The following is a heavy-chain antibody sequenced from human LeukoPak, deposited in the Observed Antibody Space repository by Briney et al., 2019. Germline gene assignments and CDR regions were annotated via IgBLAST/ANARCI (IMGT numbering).Heavy chain of an antibody. D-gene: IGHD6-13*01. Sequence: PSQTLSLTCAVSGGSISSGGYSWSWIRQPPGKGLEWIGYIYHSGSTYYNPSLKSRVTISVDTSKNQFSLKLSSVTAADTAVYYCARAAGTKVFDYWGQGTLVTVSS. J-gene: IGHJ4*02. V-gene: IGHV4-30-2*01. CDR3: ARAAGTKVFDY. CDR1: GGSISSGGYS. CDR2: IYHSGST.